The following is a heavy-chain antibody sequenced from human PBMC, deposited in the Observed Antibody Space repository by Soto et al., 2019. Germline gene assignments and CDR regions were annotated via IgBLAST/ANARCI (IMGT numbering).Heavy chain of an antibody. J-gene: IGHJ3*02. Sequence: EVQLVESGGGLVQPGGSLRLSCAASGFTFSDHYMDWVRQAPGKGLEWVDRTRNKANSYTTEYAASVKGRFTISRDDSKNSLYLQMNSLKTEDTAVYYCASLGYCSGGSCYGAFDIWGPGTMVTVSS. CDR3: ASLGYCSGGSCYGAFDI. D-gene: IGHD2-15*01. V-gene: IGHV3-72*01. CDR2: TRNKANSYTT. CDR1: GFTFSDHY.